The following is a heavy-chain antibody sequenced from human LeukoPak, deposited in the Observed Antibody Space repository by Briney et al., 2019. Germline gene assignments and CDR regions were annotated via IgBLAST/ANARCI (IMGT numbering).Heavy chain of an antibody. CDR2: ISGGSGST. D-gene: IGHD3-22*01. V-gene: IGHV3-23*01. CDR3: AKHRFESGGYHSTD. J-gene: IGHJ4*02. Sequence: GGSLRLSCAASGFTFSSYSMNWVRQAPGKGLAWVSTISGGSGSTYCADSVKGRFTISRDNSKNTLYLQMNSLRDEDTAVYYCAKHRFESGGYHSTDWGQGTLVTVSS. CDR1: GFTFSSYS.